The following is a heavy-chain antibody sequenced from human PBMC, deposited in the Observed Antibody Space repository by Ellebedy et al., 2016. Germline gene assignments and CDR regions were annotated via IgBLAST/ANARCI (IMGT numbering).Heavy chain of an antibody. CDR2: ISAYNGNT. Sequence: ASVKVSCKASGYTFTSYGISWVRQAPGQGLEWMGWISAYNGNTNYAQKLQGRVTMTTDTSTSTAYMELRSLRSDDTAVYYCARAPATYSSGWTSWDYWGQGTLVTVSS. CDR3: ARAPATYSSGWTSWDY. D-gene: IGHD6-19*01. V-gene: IGHV1-18*04. J-gene: IGHJ4*02. CDR1: GYTFTSYG.